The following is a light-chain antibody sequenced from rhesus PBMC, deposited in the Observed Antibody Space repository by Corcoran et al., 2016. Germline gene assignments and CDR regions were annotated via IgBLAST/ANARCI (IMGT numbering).Light chain of an antibody. CDR2: KAS. J-gene: IGKJ4*01. CDR1: QGISTY. CDR3: LQYNSDPLT. Sequence: DIQMTQSPSSLSASVGDRVTITCRASQGISTYLNWYQQKPGKAPKRLIYKASSLESGVPSRFSGSGSGTDFTLTISSLQPEDVANYDCLQYNSDPLTFGGGTKVELK. V-gene: IGKV1-43*02.